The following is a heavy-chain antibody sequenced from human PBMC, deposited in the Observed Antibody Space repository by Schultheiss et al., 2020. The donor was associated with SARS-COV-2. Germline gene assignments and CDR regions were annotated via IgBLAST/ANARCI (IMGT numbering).Heavy chain of an antibody. CDR3: ARHGGYTYGYDY. D-gene: IGHD5-18*01. CDR1: GGSISSYY. CDR2: TYYSGST. J-gene: IGHJ4*02. Sequence: SETLSLTCTVSGGSISSYYWSWIRQPAGKGLEWIGYTYYSGSTNYNPSLKSRVTMSVDTSKNQFSLNLSSVTAADTAVYYCARHGGYTYGYDYWGQGTVVTVSS. V-gene: IGHV4-59*08.